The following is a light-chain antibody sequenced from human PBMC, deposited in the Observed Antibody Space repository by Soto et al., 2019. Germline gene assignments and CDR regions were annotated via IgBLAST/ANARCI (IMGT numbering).Light chain of an antibody. J-gene: IGKJ2*01. CDR2: KAS. V-gene: IGKV1-5*03. CDR1: QSISSW. CDR3: QQYNSYLYT. Sequence: DVHITHSPSTLSASVGDRVTITCRASQSISSWLAWYQQKPGKAPKLLIYKASSLESGVPSRFSGSGSGTEFTLTISSLQPDDFATYYCQQYNSYLYTFGQGTKVDIK.